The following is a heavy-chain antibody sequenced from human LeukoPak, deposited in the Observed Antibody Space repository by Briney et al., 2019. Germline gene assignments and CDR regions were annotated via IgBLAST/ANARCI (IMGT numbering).Heavy chain of an antibody. Sequence: ASVKVSCEASGGTFSSYAISWVRQAPGQGLEWMGGIIPIFGTANYAQKFQGRVTITAVESTSTAYMELSSLRSEDTAVYYCARRHYDSSGYYYVWDYWGQGTLVTVSS. CDR3: ARRHYDSSGYYYVWDY. J-gene: IGHJ4*02. V-gene: IGHV1-69*13. D-gene: IGHD3-22*01. CDR2: IIPIFGTA. CDR1: GGTFSSYA.